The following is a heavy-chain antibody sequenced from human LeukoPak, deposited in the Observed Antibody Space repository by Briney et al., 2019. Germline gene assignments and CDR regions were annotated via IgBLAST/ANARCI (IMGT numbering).Heavy chain of an antibody. D-gene: IGHD4-17*01. CDR2: ISAYNGNT. J-gene: IGHJ4*02. CDR3: ARVWGSNDYGDYSFDY. CDR1: GYTFTSYG. V-gene: IGHV1-18*01. Sequence: ASVKVSCKASGYTFTSYGISWVRQAPGQGVEWMGWISAYNGNTNYAQKLQGRVTMTTDTSTSTAYMELRSLRSDDTAVYYCARVWGSNDYGDYSFDYWGQGTLVTVSS.